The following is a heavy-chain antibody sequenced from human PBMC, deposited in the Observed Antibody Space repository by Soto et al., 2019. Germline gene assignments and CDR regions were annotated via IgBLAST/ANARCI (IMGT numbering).Heavy chain of an antibody. J-gene: IGHJ4*02. V-gene: IGHV3-48*01. CDR1: GFTFSGHV. CDR2: IGSSSDTI. D-gene: IGHD3-16*01. Sequence: EVQLVESGGGLVQPGGSLRLSCAASGFTFSGHVMNWVRQVPGKALEWVSYIGSSSDTIYYADSVNGRFTISRDNAKNSLYMQMNSLRAEDTAVYYCARESSGGWGICDYWGQGTPVTVSP. CDR3: ARESSGGWGICDY.